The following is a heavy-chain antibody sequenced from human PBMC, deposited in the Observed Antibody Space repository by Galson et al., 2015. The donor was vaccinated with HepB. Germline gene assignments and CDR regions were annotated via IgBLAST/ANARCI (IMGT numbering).Heavy chain of an antibody. J-gene: IGHJ4*02. V-gene: IGHV3-15*01. CDR1: GFTFTNAW. CDR2: IKSKTHGGTT. D-gene: IGHD1-7*01. CDR3: TTWSWNYEDY. Sequence: SLRLSCAASGFTFTNAWVTWVRQVPGKGLEWVGRIKSKTHGGTTDYAAPVKGTFTISRDDSKNTLYLQMNSLKTEDTAVYYCTTWSWNYEDYWGQGTLVTVSS.